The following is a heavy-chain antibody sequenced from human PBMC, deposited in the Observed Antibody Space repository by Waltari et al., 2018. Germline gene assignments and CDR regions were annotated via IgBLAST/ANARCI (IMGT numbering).Heavy chain of an antibody. CDR3: AELSSSAFHI. CDR2: INRDGSST. D-gene: IGHD1-7*01. Sequence: EVQLVESGGGLVQPGGSLRLSCAASGFTFSSYWMHWVRQAPGKGLAWVSRINRDGSSTSYADSVMGRFTISRDNAKNTLYLQMNSLSVDDTAVYYCAELSSSAFHIWGQGTMVTVSS. CDR1: GFTFSSYW. J-gene: IGHJ3*02. V-gene: IGHV3-74*01.